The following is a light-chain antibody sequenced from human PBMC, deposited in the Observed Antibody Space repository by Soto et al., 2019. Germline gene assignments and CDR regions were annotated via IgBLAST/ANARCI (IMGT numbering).Light chain of an antibody. V-gene: IGKV1-33*01. CDR2: DAS. J-gene: IGKJ4*01. Sequence: DIQMTQSPSSLSASVGDRVTITCQASQDISNYLNWYQQKPGKAPKLLIYDASNLETGVPSRFSGSGSGTDFTFTISSLQPEDIATYYCQQCGSLPPLTFGGGTKVGIK. CDR1: QDISNY. CDR3: QQCGSLPPLT.